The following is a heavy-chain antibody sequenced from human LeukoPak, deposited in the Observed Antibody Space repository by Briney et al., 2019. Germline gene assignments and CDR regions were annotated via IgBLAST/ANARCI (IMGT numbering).Heavy chain of an antibody. CDR1: GFTFSSYW. CDR3: ARGRRDGYSSDAFDI. D-gene: IGHD5-24*01. J-gene: IGHJ3*02. CDR2: IKQDGSEK. Sequence: PGGSLRLSCAASGFTFSSYWMSWVRQAPGKGLEWVANIKQDGSEKYYVDSVKGRFTISRDNAKNSLYLQMNSLRAEDTAVYYCARGRRDGYSSDAFDIWGQGTMVTVSS. V-gene: IGHV3-7*03.